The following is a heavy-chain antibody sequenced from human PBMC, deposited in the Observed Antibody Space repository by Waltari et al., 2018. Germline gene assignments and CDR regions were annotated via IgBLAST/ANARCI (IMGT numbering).Heavy chain of an antibody. CDR1: CGSISSGSSY. D-gene: IGHD3-16*02. CDR3: ARMITFGGVIVIGGVGAFDI. Sequence: QVQLQESGPGLVQPSQTLSLTCTVSCGSISSGSSYWIWIRQPAGKGREWIGYIYTSGSTNYNPSLKSRVTISVDTSKSQFSLKLGSVTAADTAVYYCARMITFGGVIVIGGVGAFDIWGQGTMVTVSS. V-gene: IGHV4-61*09. J-gene: IGHJ3*02. CDR2: IYTSGST.